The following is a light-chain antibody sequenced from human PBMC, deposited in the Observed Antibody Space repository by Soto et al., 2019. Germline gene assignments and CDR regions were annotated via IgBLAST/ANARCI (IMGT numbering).Light chain of an antibody. CDR1: QAISSW. CDR2: EAS. CDR3: QQANSFPIT. V-gene: IGKV1-12*01. J-gene: IGKJ5*01. Sequence: QMPQSPSSVSASVGDRVTITCRASQAISSWLAWYQQKPGKAPKLLIYEASSLHSGVPSRFRGSGSGTDFTLTISSLQPEDSATYFCQQANSFPITFGQGIRLEIK.